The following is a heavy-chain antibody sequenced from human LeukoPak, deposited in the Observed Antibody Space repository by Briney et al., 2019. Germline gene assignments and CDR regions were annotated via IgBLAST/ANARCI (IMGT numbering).Heavy chain of an antibody. Sequence: GGSLRLSCAASGFTFSSYSMNWVRQAPGKGLEWVAVISYDGSNKYYADSVKGRFTISRDNSKNTLYLQMNSLRAEDTAVYYCARAMISYNYYYGMDVWGQGTTVTVSS. V-gene: IGHV3-30*03. CDR1: GFTFSSYS. CDR2: ISYDGSNK. J-gene: IGHJ6*02. CDR3: ARAMISYNYYYGMDV. D-gene: IGHD3-16*01.